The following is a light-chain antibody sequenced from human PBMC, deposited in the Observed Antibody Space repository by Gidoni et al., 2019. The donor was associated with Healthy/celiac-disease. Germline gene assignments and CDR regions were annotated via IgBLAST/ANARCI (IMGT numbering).Light chain of an antibody. V-gene: IGKV3-15*01. CDR2: GAS. CDR3: QQYYNSPHR. CDR1: QSVNSN. J-gene: IGKJ1*01. Sequence: EIVMTQSPATLSVSPGERATITCRASQSVNSNLDWYQQKPGQAPRLLIYGASTRDTGIPARFSGSGSGTEFTLTISSLQSEDFAIYYCQQYYNSPHRFGQXTKVEIK.